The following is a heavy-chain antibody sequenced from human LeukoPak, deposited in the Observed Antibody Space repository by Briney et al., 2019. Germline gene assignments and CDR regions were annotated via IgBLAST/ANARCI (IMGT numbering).Heavy chain of an antibody. CDR1: GFTFSTYG. Sequence: GESLRLSCAASGFTFSTYGMSWVRQAPGKGLYWVSAISGSGGSTYYADSVKGRFTISRDNAKNSLYLQMNSLRAEDTALYYCARGSYYYDSSGYRVLDAFDIWGQGTMVTVSS. CDR3: ARGSYYYDSSGYRVLDAFDI. V-gene: IGHV3-23*01. D-gene: IGHD3-22*01. J-gene: IGHJ3*02. CDR2: ISGSGGST.